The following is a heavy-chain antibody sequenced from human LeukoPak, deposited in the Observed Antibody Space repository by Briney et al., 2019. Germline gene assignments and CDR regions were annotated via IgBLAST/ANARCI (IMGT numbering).Heavy chain of an antibody. D-gene: IGHD4-17*01. CDR1: GFTFSTYW. CDR3: ATLTTDDAFDI. J-gene: IGHJ3*02. V-gene: IGHV3-74*03. CDR2: INSDGCST. Sequence: GGSLRLSCAATGFTFSTYWMNWVRQAPGKGLVWVSRINSDGCSTKYADSVKGRFTISRDNAKNTLFLQMNSLRAEDTAVYYCATLTTDDAFDIWGQGTMVTVSS.